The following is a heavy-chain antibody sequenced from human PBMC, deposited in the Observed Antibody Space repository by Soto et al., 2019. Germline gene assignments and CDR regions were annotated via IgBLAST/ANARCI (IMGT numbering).Heavy chain of an antibody. CDR2: INPSGGST. Sequence: ASVKVSCKASGYTFTSYYMHWVRQAPGQGLEWMGIINPSGGSTSYAQKFQGRVTMTRDTSTSTVYMELSSLRSEDTAVYYCARDQTSQVSAAIRNWFDPWGQGTLVTVSS. V-gene: IGHV1-46*01. D-gene: IGHD2-2*02. CDR1: GYTFTSYY. CDR3: ARDQTSQVSAAIRNWFDP. J-gene: IGHJ5*02.